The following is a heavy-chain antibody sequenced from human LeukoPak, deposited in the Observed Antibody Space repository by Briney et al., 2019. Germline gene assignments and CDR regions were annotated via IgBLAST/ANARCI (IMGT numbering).Heavy chain of an antibody. CDR1: GGSFSGYY. CDR2: INHSGST. D-gene: IGHD3-10*01. J-gene: IGHJ4*02. Sequence: SETLSLTCAVYGGSFSGYYWSWIRQPPGKGLEWIGEINHSGSTNYNPSLKSRVTISVDTSKNQFSLKLSSVTAADTAVYYCARHRVPAYWGQGTLVTVSS. V-gene: IGHV4-34*01. CDR3: ARHRVPAY.